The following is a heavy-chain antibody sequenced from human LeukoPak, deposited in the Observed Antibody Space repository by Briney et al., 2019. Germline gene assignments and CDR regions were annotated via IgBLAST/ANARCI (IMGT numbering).Heavy chain of an antibody. CDR1: GGSFSGYY. Sequence: PPETLSLTCAVYGGSFSGYYCSWIRQPPGKGLEWIGEINHSGSTNYHPSLKSRVTISVDTSKNQFSLKLSSVTAADTAVYYCANGGSYGAWFDPWGQGTLVTVSS. J-gene: IGHJ5*02. CDR2: INHSGST. V-gene: IGHV4-34*01. D-gene: IGHD1-26*01. CDR3: ANGGSYGAWFDP.